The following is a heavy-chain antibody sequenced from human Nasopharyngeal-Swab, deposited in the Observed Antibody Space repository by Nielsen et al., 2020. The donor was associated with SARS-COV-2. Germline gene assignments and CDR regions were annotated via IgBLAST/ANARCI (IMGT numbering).Heavy chain of an antibody. CDR2: INPSGGST. CDR3: ARDPTPTGASVLHYYYYGMDV. J-gene: IGHJ6*02. Sequence: WVRQAPGQGLEWMGIINPSGGSTSYAQKFQGRVTVTRDTSTSTVYMELSSPRSEDTAVYYCARDPTPTGASVLHYYYYGMDVWGQGTTVTVSS. V-gene: IGHV1-46*01. D-gene: IGHD4/OR15-4a*01.